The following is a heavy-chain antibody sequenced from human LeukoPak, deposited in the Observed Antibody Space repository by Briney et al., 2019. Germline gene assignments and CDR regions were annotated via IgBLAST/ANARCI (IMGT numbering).Heavy chain of an antibody. CDR2: IIPFFVPT. V-gene: IGHV1-69*13. CDR1: AGTFSTFG. Sequence: GASVKVSCKASAGTFSTFGISWVRQAPGQGLEWMGGIIPFFVPTTLAQKFQDRVTITADESTTTAYMELISLRSEDTAVYFCARDLHRGGYQGGAFDIWGQGTLVTVSS. J-gene: IGHJ3*02. D-gene: IGHD5-12*01. CDR3: ARDLHRGGYQGGAFDI.